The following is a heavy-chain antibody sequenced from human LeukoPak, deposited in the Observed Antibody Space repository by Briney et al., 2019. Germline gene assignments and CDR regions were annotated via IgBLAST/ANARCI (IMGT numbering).Heavy chain of an antibody. CDR3: ARESGDCSSTSGYAPYWYFDL. J-gene: IGHJ2*01. CDR1: GGYISRYH. Sequence: PSETLSLTSTVSGGYISRYHWTWIRQPPRQGLEGIGYISYSGSTNYNPSLKSRVTKSLDTPKNQFSLKLSTVTAADTNVYYCARESGDCSSTSGYAPYWYFDLWGRGTLVTVSS. V-gene: IGHV4-59*01. D-gene: IGHD2-2*01. CDR2: ISYSGST.